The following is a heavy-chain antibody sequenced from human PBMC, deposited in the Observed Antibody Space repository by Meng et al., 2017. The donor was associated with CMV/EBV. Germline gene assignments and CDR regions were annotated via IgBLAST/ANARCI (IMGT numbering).Heavy chain of an antibody. CDR1: GFTVSSNY. D-gene: IGHD3-10*01. CDR3: ARVSVTSPPYYYYGMDV. J-gene: IGHJ6*02. V-gene: IGHV3-53*01. CDR2: IYSGGST. Sequence: GGSLGLSCAASGFTVSSNYMSWVRQAPGKGLEWVSVIYSGGSTYYADSVKGRFTISRDNSKNTLYLQMNSLRAEDTAVYYCARVSVTSPPYYYYGMDVWGQGTTVTVSS.